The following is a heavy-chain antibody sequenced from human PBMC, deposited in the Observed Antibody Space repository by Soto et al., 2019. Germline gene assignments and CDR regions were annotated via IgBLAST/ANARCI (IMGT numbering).Heavy chain of an antibody. CDR3: ARAGGAYDYSMDV. Sequence: XETLSLTCCVYGWSFIDYHWSWVRQPPGKGLEWIGEVKDRGRTKYNPSLKSRVIISLDTPKSQLSLKLSAVTAADTAIYYCARAGGAYDYSMDVWGQGTTVTVSS. J-gene: IGHJ6*02. D-gene: IGHD6-25*01. CDR2: VKDRGRT. V-gene: IGHV4-34*01. CDR1: GWSFIDYH.